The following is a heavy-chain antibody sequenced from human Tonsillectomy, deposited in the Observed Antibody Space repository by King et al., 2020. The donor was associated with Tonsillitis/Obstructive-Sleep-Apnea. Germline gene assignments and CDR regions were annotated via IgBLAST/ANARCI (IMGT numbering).Heavy chain of an antibody. V-gene: IGHV1-69*12. J-gene: IGHJ4*02. CDR1: GGTFSSYA. Sequence: QLVQSGAEVKKPGSSAKVSCKASGGTFSSYAISWVRQAPGQGLEWMGGIIPIFGTANYAQKFQGRVTITADESTSTAYMELSSLRSEDTAVYYCASDGKPAAMFYYYYYWGQGTLVTVSS. CDR3: ASDGKPAAMFYYYYY. D-gene: IGHD2-2*01. CDR2: IIPIFGTA.